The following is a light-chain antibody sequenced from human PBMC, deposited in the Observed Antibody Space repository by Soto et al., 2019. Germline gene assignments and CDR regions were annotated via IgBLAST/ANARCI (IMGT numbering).Light chain of an antibody. V-gene: IGKV3-15*01. CDR2: GAS. CDR1: QSVSSN. Sequence: IVMTQSPATLSVSPGERATLSCRASQSVSSNLAWYQQKPGQAPRLLIYGASTRATGIPARFSGSGSGTEFTLTISSLQFEDFAVYYCQQYNNWPPLTFGGGTKVEIK. J-gene: IGKJ4*01. CDR3: QQYNNWPPLT.